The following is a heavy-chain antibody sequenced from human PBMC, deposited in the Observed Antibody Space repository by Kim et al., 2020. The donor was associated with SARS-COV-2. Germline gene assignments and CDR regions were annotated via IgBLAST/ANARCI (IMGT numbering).Heavy chain of an antibody. CDR1: GFTFSTFG. V-gene: IGHV3-33*01. Sequence: GSLRLSCVASGFTFSTFGIHWVRQAPGKGLEWVSLIWNHGRDQDYADSVKGRFTISRDNSKNTVYLQMDSLSAEDTAVYYCTRDNWSLEKGAFDIWGQGTMVTVSS. CDR3: TRDNWSLEKGAFDI. CDR2: IWNHGRDQ. D-gene: IGHD1-20*01. J-gene: IGHJ3*02.